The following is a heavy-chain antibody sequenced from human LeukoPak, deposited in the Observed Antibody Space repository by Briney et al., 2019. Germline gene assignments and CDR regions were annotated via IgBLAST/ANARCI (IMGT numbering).Heavy chain of an antibody. CDR1: GYSFTSYW. V-gene: IGHV5-51*01. Sequence: GEPLKISCKGSGYSFTSYWIGWVRPMPGKGLEWMGIIYPGDSDTRYSPSFQGQVTISADKSISTAYLQWSSLKASDTAMYYCARRVVVPAALMGGFDYWGQGTLVTVSS. D-gene: IGHD2-2*01. CDR3: ARRVVVPAALMGGFDY. J-gene: IGHJ4*02. CDR2: IYPGDSDT.